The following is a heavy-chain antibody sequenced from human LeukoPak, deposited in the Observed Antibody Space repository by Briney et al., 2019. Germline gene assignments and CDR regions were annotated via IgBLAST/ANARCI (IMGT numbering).Heavy chain of an antibody. V-gene: IGHV4-39*01. CDR1: GGSIRSYY. CDR2: IYYSGST. Sequence: SETLSLTCAVSGGSIRSYYWGWIRQPPGKGLEWIGSIYYSGSTYYNPSLKSRVTISVDTSKNQFSLKLSSVTAADTAVYYCARGRVSSWAANWFDPWGQGTLVTVSS. J-gene: IGHJ5*02. CDR3: ARGRVSSWAANWFDP. D-gene: IGHD6-13*01.